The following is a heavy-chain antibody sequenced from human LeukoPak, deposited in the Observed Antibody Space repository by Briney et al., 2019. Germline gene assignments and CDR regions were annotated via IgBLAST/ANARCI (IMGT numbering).Heavy chain of an antibody. CDR2: IYPGDSDT. J-gene: IGHJ4*02. Sequence: GESLKISCKGPGYSFTTYWIGWVRQMPGKGLEWMGIIYPGDSDTRYSPSFQGQVTISVDKSINTAYLQWRSLKASDTAMYYCARRSQGLDYWGQGTLVTVSS. CDR3: ARRSQGLDY. V-gene: IGHV5-51*01. CDR1: GYSFTTYW.